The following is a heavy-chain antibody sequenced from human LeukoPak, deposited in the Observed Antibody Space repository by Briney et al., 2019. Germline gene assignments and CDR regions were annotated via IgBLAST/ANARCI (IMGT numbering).Heavy chain of an antibody. V-gene: IGHV4-59*08. CDR2: IYYSGST. Sequence: PSETLSLTCTVSGGSISSYYWSWIRQPPGKGLEWIGYIYYSGSTNYNPSLKSRVTISVDTSKNQFSLKLSSVTAADTAVYYCARITWGEIEMAPRAVAHDLWYFDLWGRGTLVTVSS. CDR3: ARITWGEIEMAPRAVAHDLWYFDL. D-gene: IGHD5-24*01. CDR1: GGSISSYY. J-gene: IGHJ2*01.